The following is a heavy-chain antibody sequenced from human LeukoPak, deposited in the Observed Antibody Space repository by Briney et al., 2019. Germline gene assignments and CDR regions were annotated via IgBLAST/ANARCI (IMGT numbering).Heavy chain of an antibody. J-gene: IGHJ3*02. Sequence: GWSLTLSCAASGFTFSSYAMSWVRQAPGKGLQWVSAISGSHGSTYYADSGKGRFTISRDNSKKTLYLQMNNLRAADTAVSYCAKSRRSTSKDDAFDIWGQGTMVTVSS. CDR2: ISGSHGST. CDR3: AKSRRSTSKDDAFDI. D-gene: IGHD2-2*01. CDR1: GFTFSSYA. V-gene: IGHV3-23*01.